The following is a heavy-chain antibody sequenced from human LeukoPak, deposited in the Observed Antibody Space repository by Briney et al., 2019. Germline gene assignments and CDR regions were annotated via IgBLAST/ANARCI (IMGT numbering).Heavy chain of an antibody. V-gene: IGHV4-61*01. Sequence: SETLSPTCTVSGGSVSSGSYYWSWIRQPPGKGLEWIGYIYYSGSTNYNPSLKSRVTISVDTSKNQFSLKLSSVTAADTAVYYCARGIAVAGSPPFEDYWGQGTLVTVSS. D-gene: IGHD6-19*01. CDR1: GGSVSSGSYY. J-gene: IGHJ4*02. CDR3: ARGIAVAGSPPFEDY. CDR2: IYYSGST.